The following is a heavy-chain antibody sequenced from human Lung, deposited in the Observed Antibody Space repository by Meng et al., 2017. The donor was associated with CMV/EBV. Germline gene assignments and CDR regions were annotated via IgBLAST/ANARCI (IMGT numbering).Heavy chain of an antibody. CDR1: RGRFGNYG. CDR3: ATDAVARGDY. V-gene: IGHV1-69*10. D-gene: IGHD6-19*01. J-gene: IGHJ4*02. Sequence: SXXVSCKASRGRFGNYGISWARQAPGQGLEWMGGIIPFLGVASYAPKFKGRFTITTDKSTGTVHMDLSSLRSEDTAVYYCATDAVARGDYWGQGKVVNGAS. CDR2: IIPFLGVA.